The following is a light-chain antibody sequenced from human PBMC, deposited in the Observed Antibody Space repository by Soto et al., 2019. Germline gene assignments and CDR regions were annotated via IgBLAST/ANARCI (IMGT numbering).Light chain of an antibody. CDR1: QPVSSNF. J-gene: IGKJ5*01. V-gene: IGKV3-20*01. CDR3: QQYANSPIT. CDR2: GVS. Sequence: VLPQSPGTLSLSPRDSPALSCRSSQPVSSNFLAWYQQKPGQAPRLLIYGVSSRASGIPDRFFGSGSGTDFTLTINRLEPEDFAVYYCQQYANSPITFGQGTRLEIK.